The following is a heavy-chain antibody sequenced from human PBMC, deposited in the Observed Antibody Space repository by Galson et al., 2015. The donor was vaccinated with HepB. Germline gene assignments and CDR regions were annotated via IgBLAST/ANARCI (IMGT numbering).Heavy chain of an antibody. CDR2: IDPSGGST. CDR1: GYTFTSYY. Sequence: SVKVSCKASGYTFTSYYMHWVRQAPGQGLEWMGIIDPSGGSTSYAQKLQGRVTMTRDTSTSTAYMELRSLRSDDTAVYYCARVGDFSHIGDIVVVPASFDPWGQGTLVTVSS. D-gene: IGHD2-2*01. V-gene: IGHV1-46*04. J-gene: IGHJ5*02. CDR3: ARVGDFSHIGDIVVVPASFDP.